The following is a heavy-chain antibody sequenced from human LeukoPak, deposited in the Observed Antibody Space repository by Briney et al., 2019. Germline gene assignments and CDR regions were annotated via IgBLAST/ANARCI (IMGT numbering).Heavy chain of an antibody. J-gene: IGHJ6*02. CDR3: ARGGSSWSTTYYYYYYGMDV. CDR1: GGSFSGYY. Sequence: SETLSLTCAVYGGSFSGYYWSWIRQPPGKGLEWIGYIYYSGSTNYNPSLKSRVTISVDTSKNQFSLKLSSVTAADTAVYYCARGGSSWSTTYYYYYYGMDVWGQGTTVTVSS. V-gene: IGHV4-59*01. D-gene: IGHD6-13*01. CDR2: IYYSGST.